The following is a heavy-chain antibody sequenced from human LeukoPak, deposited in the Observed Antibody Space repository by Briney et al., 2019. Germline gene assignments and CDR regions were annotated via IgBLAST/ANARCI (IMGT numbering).Heavy chain of an antibody. CDR3: TRVMGRDHSYH. J-gene: IGHJ5*02. V-gene: IGHV3-9*01. CDR2: ISWNSGSI. D-gene: IGHD1-14*01. CDR1: GFTFADYA. Sequence: GGSLRLSCAASGFTFADYAMHWVRQAPGQGLEWVSGISWNSGSIGYADSVKGRFTISRDNAMNSLYLQMNSLRAEDTAVYYCTRVMGRDHSYHWGQGTLVTVSS.